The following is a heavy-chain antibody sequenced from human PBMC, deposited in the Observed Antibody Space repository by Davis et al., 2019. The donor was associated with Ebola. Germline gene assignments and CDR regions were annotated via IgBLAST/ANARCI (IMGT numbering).Heavy chain of an antibody. CDR2: INPNSGGT. D-gene: IGHD3-22*01. CDR1: GYTFTSYY. J-gene: IGHJ3*02. CDR3: ARDFNYDSRGGAFDI. V-gene: IGHV1-2*02. Sequence: SVKVSRQASGYTFTSYYMHWLRQAPGQGLEWMGWINPNSGGTNYAQSFQGRVTMTRDTSIGTAYMELSRLRSDDTAVYYCARDFNYDSRGGAFDIWGQGTMVTVSS.